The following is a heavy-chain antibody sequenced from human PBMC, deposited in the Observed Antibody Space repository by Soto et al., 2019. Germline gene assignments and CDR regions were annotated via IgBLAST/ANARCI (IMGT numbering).Heavy chain of an antibody. Sequence: PSETLSLTCTVSGVSISSYYWSWIRQPPGKGLEWIGYIYYSGSTNYNPSLKSRVTISVDTSKNQFSLKLSSVTAADTAVYYCARDLPYDHWFDPWGQGTLVTVSS. D-gene: IGHD3-16*01. CDR1: GVSISSYY. V-gene: IGHV4-59*01. CDR2: IYYSGST. CDR3: ARDLPYDHWFDP. J-gene: IGHJ5*02.